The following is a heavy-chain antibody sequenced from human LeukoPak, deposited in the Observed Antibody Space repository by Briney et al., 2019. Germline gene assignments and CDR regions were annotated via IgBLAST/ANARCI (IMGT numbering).Heavy chain of an antibody. V-gene: IGHV1-2*02. J-gene: IGHJ4*02. D-gene: IGHD4-17*01. CDR2: INPNSGGT. CDR3: ARDRHDYGDFGYDY. Sequence: ASVKVSCKASGYTFTGYYMHWVRQAPGQGLEWMGWINPNSGGTNYAQKFQGRVTMTRDTSISTAYMELSRLRSDDTAVYYCARDRHDYGDFGYDYWGQGTLVTVSS. CDR1: GYTFTGYY.